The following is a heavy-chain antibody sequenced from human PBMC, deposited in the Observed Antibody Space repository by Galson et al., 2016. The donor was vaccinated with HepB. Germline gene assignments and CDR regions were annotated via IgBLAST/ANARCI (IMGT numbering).Heavy chain of an antibody. Sequence: SVKVSCKASGYTFTSYGISWVRQAPGQGLEWMGWISAYTGNTNSAQKPQGRVTFTTYPSTRTAYMELRSLRSDDTAMYYCARDLVGDMVATFRGFNQHYGMDVWGQGTTVTVSS. CDR2: ISAYTGNT. CDR3: ARDLVGDMVATFRGFNQHYGMDV. J-gene: IGHJ6*02. CDR1: GYTFTSYG. D-gene: IGHD5-12*01. V-gene: IGHV1-18*01.